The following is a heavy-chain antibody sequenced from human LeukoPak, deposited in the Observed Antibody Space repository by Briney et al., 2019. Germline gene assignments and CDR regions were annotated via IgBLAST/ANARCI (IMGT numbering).Heavy chain of an antibody. CDR2: TIPIFGTA. V-gene: IGHV1-69*01. J-gene: IGHJ4*02. Sequence: SVKVSCKASGGTFSSYAISWVRQAPGQGLEWMGGTIPIFGTAHYAQKFQGRVTITADESTRTVYMEVSSLRSEDTAVYYCARGLKSRMVATIGYWGQGTLVTVSS. CDR3: ARGLKSRMVATIGY. D-gene: IGHD5-12*01. CDR1: GGTFSSYA.